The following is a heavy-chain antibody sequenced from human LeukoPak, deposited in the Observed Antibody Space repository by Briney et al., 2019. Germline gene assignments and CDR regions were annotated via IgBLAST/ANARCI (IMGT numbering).Heavy chain of an antibody. CDR2: ISSSGSTI. Sequence: PGGSLRLSCAASGFTFSDYYMSWIRQAPGKGLEWVSYISSSGSTIYYADSVKGRFTISRDNAKNSLYLQMNSLRAEDTAVYYCARLSGITMIVVLASDAFDIWGQGTMVTVSS. V-gene: IGHV3-11*04. CDR1: GFTFSDYY. CDR3: ARLSGITMIVVLASDAFDI. J-gene: IGHJ3*02. D-gene: IGHD3-22*01.